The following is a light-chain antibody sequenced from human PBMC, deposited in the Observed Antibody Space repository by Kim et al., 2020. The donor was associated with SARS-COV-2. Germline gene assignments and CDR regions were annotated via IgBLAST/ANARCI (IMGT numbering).Light chain of an antibody. J-gene: IGKJ4*01. CDR3: QQYNDWPLT. Sequence: VSPGERDTHPGRASQSVSSDLAWYQQKPGQAPRLLIYGASTRATGISARFSGSGSWTEFTLSISSLQSEDSAVYYGQQYNDWPLTFGGGTKLEI. V-gene: IGKV3-15*01. CDR1: QSVSSD. CDR2: GAS.